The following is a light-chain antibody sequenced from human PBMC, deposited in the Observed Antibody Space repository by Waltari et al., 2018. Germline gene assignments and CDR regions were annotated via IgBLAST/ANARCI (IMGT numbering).Light chain of an antibody. J-gene: IGLJ2*01. CDR2: STN. CDR1: TGAVTSGHH. CDR3: LLHFHAAWV. V-gene: IGLV7-43*01. Sequence: QTVVTQEPSMTVSPGGPVTPTCASSTGAVTSGHHPTWFQQKPGQARRALSYSTNNIHPWTPARFSGSLLGGKAALTLSGVQPEDEADYYCLLHFHAAWVFGGGTKLTVL.